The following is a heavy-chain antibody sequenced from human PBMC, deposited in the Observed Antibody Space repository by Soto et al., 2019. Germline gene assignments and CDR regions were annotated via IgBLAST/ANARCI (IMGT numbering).Heavy chain of an antibody. J-gene: IGHJ4*02. D-gene: IGHD6-19*01. CDR1: GFTFSSYA. Sequence: GGSLRLSCAASGFTFSSYAMSWVRQAPGKGLEWVSAISGSGGSTYYADSVKGRFTISRDNSKNTLYLQMNSLRAEGTAVYYCAKDTPHSSGWYGRGPTTHDYWGQGTLVTVSS. CDR2: ISGSGGST. CDR3: AKDTPHSSGWYGRGPTTHDY. V-gene: IGHV3-23*01.